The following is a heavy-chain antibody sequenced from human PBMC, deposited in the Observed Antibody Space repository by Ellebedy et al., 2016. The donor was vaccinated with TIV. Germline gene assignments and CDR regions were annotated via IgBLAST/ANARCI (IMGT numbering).Heavy chain of an antibody. J-gene: IGHJ4*02. Sequence: SETLSLTXTVSGGSISSSSYYWGWIRQPPGKGLEWIGEINHSGSTNYNPSLKSRVTISVDTSKNQFSLKLSSVTTADTTVYYCARAYDYGGNPPYFDYWGQGTLVTVSS. CDR1: GGSISSSSYY. V-gene: IGHV4-39*07. D-gene: IGHD4-23*01. CDR3: ARAYDYGGNPPYFDY. CDR2: INHSGST.